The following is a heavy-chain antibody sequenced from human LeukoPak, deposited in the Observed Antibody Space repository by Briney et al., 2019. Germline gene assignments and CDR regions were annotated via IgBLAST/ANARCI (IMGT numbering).Heavy chain of an antibody. V-gene: IGHV4-59*01. Sequence: SETLSLTCTASGGSISSYYWSWIRQPPGKGLEWIGYIYYSGSTNYNPSLKSRVTISVDTSKNQFSLKLSSVTAADTAVYYCATDTAMGQYYYYGMDVWGQGTTVTVSS. J-gene: IGHJ6*02. CDR3: ATDTAMGQYYYYGMDV. CDR1: GGSISSYY. CDR2: IYYSGST. D-gene: IGHD5-18*01.